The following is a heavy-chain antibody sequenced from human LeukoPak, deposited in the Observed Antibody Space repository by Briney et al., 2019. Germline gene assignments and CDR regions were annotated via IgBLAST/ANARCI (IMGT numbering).Heavy chain of an antibody. CDR2: INHSGST. CDR3: AAAPRFNVVPTFDY. Sequence: SETLSLTCAVYGGSFSGYYWSWIRQPPGKGLEWIGEINHSGSTNYNPSLKSRVTISVDTSKNQFSLKLSSVTAADTAVYYCAAAPRFNVVPTFDYWGQGTLSPSPQ. CDR1: GGSFSGYY. V-gene: IGHV4-34*01. D-gene: IGHD2-15*01. J-gene: IGHJ4*02.